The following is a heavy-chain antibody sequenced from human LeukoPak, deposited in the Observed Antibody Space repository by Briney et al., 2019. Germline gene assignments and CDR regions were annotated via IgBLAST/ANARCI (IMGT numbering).Heavy chain of an antibody. CDR1: GFTFSSYS. CDR2: ISSSSSTI. Sequence: PGGSLRLSCAASGFTFSSYSMNWVRQAPGKGLEWVSYISSSSSTIYYADSVKGRFTISRDNAKNTLYLQMNSLRAEDTAVYYCACLLSGGYSIKYFDYWGQGTLVTVSS. CDR3: ACLLSGGYSIKYFDY. V-gene: IGHV3-48*01. D-gene: IGHD3-10*01. J-gene: IGHJ4*02.